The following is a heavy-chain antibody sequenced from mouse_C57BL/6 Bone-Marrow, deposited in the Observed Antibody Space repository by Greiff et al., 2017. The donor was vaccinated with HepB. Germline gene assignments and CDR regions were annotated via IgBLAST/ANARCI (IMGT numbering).Heavy chain of an antibody. CDR1: GYTFTSYW. CDR2: INPGSGYT. Sequence: VKLQEPGAELAKPGASVKLSCKASGYTFTSYWMHWVKQRPGQGLEWIGNINPGSGYTKYNQKFKDKATLTAAKSSSTAYMQLSSLTYEDSAVYSSASYYYGSIYAMDVWGPGTSVTVSS. CDR3: ASYYYGSIYAMDV. J-gene: IGHJ4*01. V-gene: IGHV1-7*01. D-gene: IGHD1-1*01.